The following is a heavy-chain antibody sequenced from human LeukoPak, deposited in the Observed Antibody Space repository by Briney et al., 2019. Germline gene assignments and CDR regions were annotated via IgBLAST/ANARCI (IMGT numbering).Heavy chain of an antibody. CDR3: AKDSYYGSGSYKGYMDV. D-gene: IGHD3-10*01. V-gene: IGHV3-23*01. CDR2: ISGSGGST. Sequence: GGSLRLSCAASGFTFSSYAMSWVRQAPGKGLEWVSAISGSGGSTYYADSVKGRFTISRDNSKNTLYLQMNSLRAEDTAVYYCAKDSYYGSGSYKGYMDVWGKGTTVTVSS. J-gene: IGHJ6*03. CDR1: GFTFSSYA.